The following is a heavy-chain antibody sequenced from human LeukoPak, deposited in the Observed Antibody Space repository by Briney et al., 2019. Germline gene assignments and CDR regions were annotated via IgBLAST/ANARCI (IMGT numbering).Heavy chain of an antibody. CDR3: ARAVVAAAGSWFDY. CDR2: IYYSGST. Sequence: PSETLSLTCTVSGGSISSYYWSWIRQPAGKGLEWIGYIYYSGSTNYNPSLKSRVTISVDTSKNQFSLKLSSVTAADTAVYYCARAVVAAAGSWFDYWGQGTLVTVSS. CDR1: GGSISSYY. J-gene: IGHJ4*02. V-gene: IGHV4-59*01. D-gene: IGHD6-13*01.